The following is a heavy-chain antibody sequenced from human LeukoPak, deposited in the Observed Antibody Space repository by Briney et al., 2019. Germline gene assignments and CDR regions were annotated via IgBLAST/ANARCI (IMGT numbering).Heavy chain of an antibody. CDR1: GFTFSRHG. J-gene: IGHJ4*02. CDR2: IRYDGSDK. V-gene: IGHV3-30*02. CDR3: AKGGPESTEFDY. Sequence: GGSLRLSCVASGFTFSRHGMHWVRQAPGKGLEWVAFIRYDGSDKYYADSVKGRFTISRDNSKNTLYLQMNSLRAEDTAVYYCAKGGPESTEFDYWGQGTLVTVSS.